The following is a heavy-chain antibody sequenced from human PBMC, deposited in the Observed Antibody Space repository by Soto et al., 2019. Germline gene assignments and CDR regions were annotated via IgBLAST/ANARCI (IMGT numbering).Heavy chain of an antibody. CDR2: IWYDGTNK. V-gene: IGHV3-33*08. CDR1: GVTIRAHG. Sequence: SHRLPYVVSGVTIRAHGMRWVRQAPGKGLEWVAVIWYDGTNKYYADSVKGRFTISRDNAKNSLYLQMNSLGAEDTDVYYCVRDAPPDDYWVQGTLVTVSS. CDR3: VRDAPPDDY. J-gene: IGHJ4*02.